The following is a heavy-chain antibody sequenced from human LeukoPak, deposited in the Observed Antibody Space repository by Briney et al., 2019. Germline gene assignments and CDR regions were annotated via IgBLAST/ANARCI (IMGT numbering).Heavy chain of an antibody. D-gene: IGHD6-13*01. V-gene: IGHV3-53*01. CDR2: IYSGGST. CDR3: ARGVSSWNMYYFDY. CDR1: EFTVSSNY. Sequence: GGSLRLSCAASEFTVSSNYMSWVRQAPGKGLEWVSVIYSGGSTYYADSVKGRFTISRDNSKNTLFLQMSSLRDEDTAVYYCARGVSSWNMYYFDYWGQGTLVTVSS. J-gene: IGHJ4*02.